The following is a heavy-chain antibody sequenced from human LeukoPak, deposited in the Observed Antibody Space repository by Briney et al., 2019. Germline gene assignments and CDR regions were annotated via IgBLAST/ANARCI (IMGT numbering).Heavy chain of an antibody. CDR3: TRMRGYTYGYWYLDL. D-gene: IGHD5-18*01. CDR1: GYTFSSYD. J-gene: IGHJ2*01. CDR2: MNPSSGNT. Sequence: ASVKVSCKAAGYTFSSYDINWVRQAPGHGHEFKGWMNPSSGNTGYTQKFQGRITMTRDTSIGTAYMELSSLKSEDTALYYCTRMRGYTYGYWYLDLWGRGTLVTVSS. V-gene: IGHV1-8*01.